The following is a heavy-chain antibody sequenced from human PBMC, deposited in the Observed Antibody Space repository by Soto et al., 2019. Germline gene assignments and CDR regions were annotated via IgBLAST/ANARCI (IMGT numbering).Heavy chain of an antibody. CDR2: ILGCSGQT. J-gene: IGHJ4*02. D-gene: IGHD3-9*01. CDR1: GFTFSNYA. CDR3: IKGAWLDY. V-gene: IGHV3-23*01. Sequence: TGGSLRLSCAASGFTFSNYAMSWVRQAPGKGLEWVSAILGCSGQTYYADSVKGRFTISKDNSENTLFLHMSSLRPEDTALYYCIKGAWLDYWGQGMLVTVSS.